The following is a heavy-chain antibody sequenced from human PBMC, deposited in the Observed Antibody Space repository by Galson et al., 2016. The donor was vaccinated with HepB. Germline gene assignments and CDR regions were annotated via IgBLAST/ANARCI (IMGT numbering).Heavy chain of an antibody. CDR2: INSNSGEA. D-gene: IGHD2-2*01. Sequence: SVKVSCKASGYTYTDYYVHWVRQAPGLGLEWMGRINSNSGEANYAQRFQGRFTMTRDTSISTTYMEMSRLRPDDTAIYYCVRGDVVVVPAEYNWFDPWGQGTLVTVSS. CDR1: GYTYTDYY. CDR3: VRGDVVVVPAEYNWFDP. J-gene: IGHJ5*02. V-gene: IGHV1-2*06.